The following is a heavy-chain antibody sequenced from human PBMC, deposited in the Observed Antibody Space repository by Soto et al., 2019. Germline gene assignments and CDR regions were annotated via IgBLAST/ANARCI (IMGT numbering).Heavy chain of an antibody. D-gene: IGHD3-3*02. CDR3: ASSIFGVVIMGGMDV. J-gene: IGHJ6*02. V-gene: IGHV4-34*01. CDR1: GGSFSGYY. Sequence: QVQLQQWGAGLLKPSETLSLTCAVYGGSFSGYYWSWIRQPPGKGLEWIGEINHSGSTNYNPSLKSRVTISVDTSKNQFSLKLSSVTAADTAVYYCASSIFGVVIMGGMDVWGQGTTVTVSS. CDR2: INHSGST.